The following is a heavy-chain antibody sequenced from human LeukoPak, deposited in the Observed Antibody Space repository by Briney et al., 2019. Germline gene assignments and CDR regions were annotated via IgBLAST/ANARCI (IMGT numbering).Heavy chain of an antibody. J-gene: IGHJ4*02. Sequence: EASVKVSCKASGYTFTSYDISWVRQAPGQGLEWMGWISAYNGNTNYAQKLQGRGTMTTDTSTSTAYMELRSLRSDDTAVYYCARDPPGGYYDSSGLGYYWGQGTLVTVSS. CDR1: GYTFTSYD. CDR3: ARDPPGGYYDSSGLGYY. V-gene: IGHV1-18*01. CDR2: ISAYNGNT. D-gene: IGHD3-22*01.